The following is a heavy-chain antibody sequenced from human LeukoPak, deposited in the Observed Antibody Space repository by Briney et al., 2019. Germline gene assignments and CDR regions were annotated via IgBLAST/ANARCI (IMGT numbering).Heavy chain of an antibody. CDR1: GGSFSGYY. CDR3: ARVFTSGWYHWFDR. J-gene: IGHJ5*02. CDR2: VYNSGNT. D-gene: IGHD6-19*01. Sequence: PSETLSLTCAVYGGSFSGYYWSWIRQPPGKGLEWIGTVYNSGNTYYKTSVTSRVTITMDTSKNQFSLKLNSVTAADTAIYYCARVFTSGWYHWFDRWGQGTLVIVSS. V-gene: IGHV4-34*01.